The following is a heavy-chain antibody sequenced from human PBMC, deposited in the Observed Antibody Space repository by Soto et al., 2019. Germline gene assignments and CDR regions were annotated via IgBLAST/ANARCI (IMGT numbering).Heavy chain of an antibody. V-gene: IGHV3-9*01. J-gene: IGHJ4*02. CDR3: AKSLKIFGLATSRSGPLDS. CDR2: ISWNSGNI. D-gene: IGHD3-3*01. Sequence: EVHLMESGGGWVQPGRSLRLSCAASGFTFDNYAMHWVRQAPGKGLEWVSGISWNSGNIGYADSVKGRFTIARDNAKTSLYLERTSLRAEDTALYYCAKSLKIFGLATSRSGPLDSWGQGALVTVSS. CDR1: GFTFDNYA.